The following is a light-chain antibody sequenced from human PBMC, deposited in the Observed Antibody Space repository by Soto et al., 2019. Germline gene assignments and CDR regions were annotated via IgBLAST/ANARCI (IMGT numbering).Light chain of an antibody. CDR1: QGIRGD. V-gene: IGKV1-6*01. J-gene: IGKJ1*01. Sequence: AIQMTQSPSSLSASVGDRVTITCRASQGIRGDLAWYQQNPGKAPKLLIYGPSTLQSGVPSRFSGSGSGTDFTLTSSRLQPEDFATYYCLQDYNYPRTFGQGTEVEIK. CDR3: LQDYNYPRT. CDR2: GPS.